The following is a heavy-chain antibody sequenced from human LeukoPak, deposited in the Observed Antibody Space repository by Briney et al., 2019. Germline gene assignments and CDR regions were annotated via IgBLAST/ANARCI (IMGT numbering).Heavy chain of an antibody. D-gene: IGHD1-26*01. CDR2: ISGSDYTT. CDR1: GFTFVSYA. V-gene: IGHV3-23*01. CDR3: AKDRGGATPRFDY. Sequence: GGSLRLSCAAPGFTFVSYAMSWVRQAPGKGLEWVSSISGSDYTTYYADSVKGRFTIYRDNSRDTLYLQMDSLRAEDTALYYCAKDRGGATPRFDYWGQGTLVTVSS. J-gene: IGHJ4*02.